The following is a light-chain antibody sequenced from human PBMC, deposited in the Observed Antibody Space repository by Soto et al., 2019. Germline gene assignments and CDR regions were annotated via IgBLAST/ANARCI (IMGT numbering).Light chain of an antibody. CDR3: AAWDDSLRGVV. CDR1: GSNVGGNT. Sequence: QSVRTQPPSASGTPGQRVTMSCSGSGSNVGGNTVNWYQHVPGTAPRLLSFGNNQRPSGVPDRFSGSKSGTSASLAISGLQSEDEAGYYCAAWDDSLRGVVFGGGTKLTVL. CDR2: GNN. J-gene: IGLJ2*01. V-gene: IGLV1-44*01.